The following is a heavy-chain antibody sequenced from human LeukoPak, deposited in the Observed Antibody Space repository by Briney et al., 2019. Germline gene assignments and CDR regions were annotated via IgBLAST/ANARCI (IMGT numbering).Heavy chain of an antibody. J-gene: IGHJ4*02. CDR3: ARHQPGFYDSSGYTHKTFDY. CDR1: GYTFTSYG. D-gene: IGHD3-22*01. Sequence: ASVKVSCTASGYTFTSYGISWVRQAPGQGLEWMGWISAYNGNTNYAQKLQGRVTMTTDTSTSTAYMELRSLRSDDTAVYYCARHQPGFYDSSGYTHKTFDYWGQGTLVTVSS. V-gene: IGHV1-18*01. CDR2: ISAYNGNT.